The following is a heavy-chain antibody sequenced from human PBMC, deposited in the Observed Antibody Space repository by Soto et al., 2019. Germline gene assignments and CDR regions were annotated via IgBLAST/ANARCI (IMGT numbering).Heavy chain of an antibody. CDR1: GFTFNNYG. Sequence: QVQLVESGGGVVQPGRSLRLSCAASGFTFNNYGMHWVRQAPGKGLDWLAVIWNDGSNNYYANSVKGRFTISRDNSKNTLYLQLSSLRAEDTALYYCARRQIPTPTRGAANDRGGMDVWGPGNTVTVSS. CDR3: ARRQIPTPTRGAANDRGGMDV. D-gene: IGHD6-13*01. CDR2: IWNDGSNN. V-gene: IGHV3-33*01. J-gene: IGHJ6*02.